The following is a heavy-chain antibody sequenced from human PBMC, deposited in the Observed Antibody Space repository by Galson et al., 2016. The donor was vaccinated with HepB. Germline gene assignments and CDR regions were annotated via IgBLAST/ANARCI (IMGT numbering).Heavy chain of an antibody. CDR1: GGTFSNYA. J-gene: IGHJ4*02. Sequence: SVKVSCKASGGTFSNYAISWVRQAPGQGLEWMGGLIPLFGPTNYAQKFRDRVTITADESTSTAYMELSSLRSEDTAWYYCAGCPSYGSGTADSWGQGTLVTVSS. CDR3: AGCPSYGSGTADS. V-gene: IGHV1-69*13. D-gene: IGHD3-10*01. CDR2: LIPLFGPT.